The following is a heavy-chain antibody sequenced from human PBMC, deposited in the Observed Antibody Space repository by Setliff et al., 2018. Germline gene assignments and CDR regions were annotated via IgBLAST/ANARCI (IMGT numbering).Heavy chain of an antibody. V-gene: IGHV4-59*03. CDR2: IYYSGST. J-gene: IGHJ4*02. CDR3: TVYNTGSSKDHY. CDR1: GGSISDHF. Sequence: SETLSLTCTVSGGSISDHFWSWIRQPPGKGLEWIGSIYYSGSTNYNPSLKSRVTISVDTSKNQFSLKLSSVTAADTALYYCTVYNTGSSKDHYWGQGTPVTVSS. D-gene: IGHD2-8*02.